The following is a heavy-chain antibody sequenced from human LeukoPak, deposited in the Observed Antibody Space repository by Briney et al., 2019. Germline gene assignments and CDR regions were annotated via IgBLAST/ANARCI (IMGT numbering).Heavy chain of an antibody. J-gene: IGHJ4*02. V-gene: IGHV4-61*08. CDR2: IYYSGST. Sequence: PSQTLSLTCTVSGDSISSGGYYWSWIRQPPGKGLEWIGYIYYSGSTNYNPSLKSRVTISVDTSKNQFSPKLSSVTAADTAVYYCARLRTNYYGSVKQESRFDYWGQGTLVTVSS. CDR1: GDSISSGGYY. CDR3: ARLRTNYYGSVKQESRFDY. D-gene: IGHD3-10*01.